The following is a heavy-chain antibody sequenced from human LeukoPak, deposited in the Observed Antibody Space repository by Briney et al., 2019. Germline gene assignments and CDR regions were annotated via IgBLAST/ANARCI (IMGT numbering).Heavy chain of an antibody. J-gene: IGHJ4*02. CDR3: AIWFGELSRIALDY. CDR2: IYYSGST. Sequence: PSETLSLTCTVSGGSXXSGGYYWSWIRXXXXKGLEWIGYIYYSGSTYYNPSLKSRVTISVDTSKNQFSLKLSSVTAADTAVYYCAIWFGELSRIALDYWGQGTLVTVSS. CDR1: GGSXXSGGYY. V-gene: IGHV4-31*03. D-gene: IGHD3-10*01.